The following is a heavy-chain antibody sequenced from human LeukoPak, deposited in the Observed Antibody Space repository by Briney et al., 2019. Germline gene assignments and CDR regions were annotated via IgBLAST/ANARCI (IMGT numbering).Heavy chain of an antibody. CDR3: ARDEVGYYYYMDV. CDR1: GGSISSGSYY. V-gene: IGHV4-61*02. J-gene: IGHJ6*03. Sequence: SETLSLTCTVSGGSISSGSYYWSWIRQPAGKGLEWIGRIYTSGSTNYNPSLKSRVTISVDTSKNQFSPKLSSVTAADTAVYYCARDEVGYYYYMDVWGKGTTVTVSS. D-gene: IGHD2-15*01. CDR2: IYTSGST.